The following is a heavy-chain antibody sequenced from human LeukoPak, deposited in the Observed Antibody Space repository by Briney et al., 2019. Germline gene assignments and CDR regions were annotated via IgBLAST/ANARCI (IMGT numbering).Heavy chain of an antibody. CDR1: GFTFSSYA. J-gene: IGHJ5*02. V-gene: IGHV3-23*01. D-gene: IGHD2-2*01. CDR3: AKGVSSTSCYWFDP. CDR2: ISGSGGST. Sequence: GGSLRLSCAASGFTFSSYAMSWVRQAPGKGLEWVAAISGSGGSTYYADSVKGRFTISRDNSKNTLYLQMNSLRAEDTAVYYCAKGVSSTSCYWFDPWGQGTLVTVSS.